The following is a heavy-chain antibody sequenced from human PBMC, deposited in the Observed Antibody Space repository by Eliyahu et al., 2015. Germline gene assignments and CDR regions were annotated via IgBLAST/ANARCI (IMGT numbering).Heavy chain of an antibody. CDR2: IRSKANSYAT. CDR3: TTVGYSGYDVDY. V-gene: IGHV3-73*01. CDR1: GFTFXGSA. Sequence: EVQLVESGGGLVQPGGSLKLSCAASGFTFXGSAMHWVRQASGKGLEWVGRIRSKANSYATAYAASVKGRFTISRDDSKNTAYLQMNSLKTEDTAVYYCTTVGYSGYDVDYWGQGTLVTVSS. J-gene: IGHJ4*02. D-gene: IGHD5-12*01.